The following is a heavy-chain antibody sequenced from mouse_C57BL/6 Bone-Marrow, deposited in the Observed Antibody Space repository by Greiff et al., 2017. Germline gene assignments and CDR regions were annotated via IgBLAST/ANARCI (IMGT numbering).Heavy chain of an antibody. D-gene: IGHD2-4*01. V-gene: IGHV1-52*01. CDR1: GYTFTSYW. CDR2: IDPSDSET. Sequence: QVQLQQPGAELVRPGSSVKLSCKASGYTFTSYWMHWVKQRPIQGLEWIGNIDPSDSETHYNQKFKDKATLTVDKSSSTAYMQLSSLTSEDSAVYYCARWGYDYDVKAWFAYWGQGTLVTVSA. CDR3: ARWGYDYDVKAWFAY. J-gene: IGHJ3*01.